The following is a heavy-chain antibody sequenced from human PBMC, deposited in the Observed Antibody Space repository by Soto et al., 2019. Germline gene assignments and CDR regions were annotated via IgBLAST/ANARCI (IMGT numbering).Heavy chain of an antibody. CDR2: ISWNSGRI. D-gene: IGHD3-16*01. CDR1: GFTFDDYA. V-gene: IGHV3-9*01. J-gene: IGHJ4*02. CDR3: AKDRDPGETADWTEHFDF. Sequence: EVQLVESGGGLVQPGRSLRLSCAASGFTFDDYAIHWVRQAPGKGLEWVSSISWNSGRIGYADSVKGRFTISRDNAKNSLYLQMNSLRAEDTALYYCAKDRDPGETADWTEHFDFWGQGTLVTVSS.